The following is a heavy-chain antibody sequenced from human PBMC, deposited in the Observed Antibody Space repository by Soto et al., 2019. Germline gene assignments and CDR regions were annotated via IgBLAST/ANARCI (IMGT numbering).Heavy chain of an antibody. J-gene: IGHJ3*02. CDR3: ARKGPPRDAFDI. CDR1: GFTFSSYA. Sequence: AGGSLRLSCAASGFTFSSYAMSWVRQTPGKGLEWVSGVLGGGGSTFYADSVKGRFTISRDNSKNTLYVQMNSLRAEDTAIYYCARKGPPRDAFDIWGQGTMVTVS. CDR2: VLGGGGST. V-gene: IGHV3-23*01.